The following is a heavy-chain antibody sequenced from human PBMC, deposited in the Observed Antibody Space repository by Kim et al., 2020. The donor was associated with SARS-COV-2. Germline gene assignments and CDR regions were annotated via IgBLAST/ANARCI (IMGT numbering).Heavy chain of an antibody. CDR3: AKVISPITIFGGGYYGMDI. CDR2: ISWNSGTI. J-gene: IGHJ6*02. CDR1: GFTFDDYA. Sequence: GGSLRLSCAASGFTFDDYAMHWVRQVPGKGLEWVSGISWNSGTIGYADSVKGRFTISRDNAKNSLYLQMNSLRAEDTALYYCAKVISPITIFGGGYYGMDIWGQGTTVTVSS. V-gene: IGHV3-9*01. D-gene: IGHD3-3*01.